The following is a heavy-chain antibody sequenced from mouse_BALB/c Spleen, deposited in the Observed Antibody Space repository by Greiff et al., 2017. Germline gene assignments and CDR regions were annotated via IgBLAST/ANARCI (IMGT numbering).Heavy chain of an antibody. J-gene: IGHJ4*01. D-gene: IGHD4-1*01. Sequence: EVKLMESGGGLVQPGGSLKLSCAASGFTFSSYTMSWVRQTPEKRLEWVAYISNGGGSTYYPDTVKGRFTISRDNAKNTLYLQMSSLKSEDTAMYYCARRNWDDYAMDDWGQGTTGTVSS. CDR2: ISNGGGST. CDR1: GFTFSSYT. CDR3: ARRNWDDYAMDD. V-gene: IGHV5-12-2*01.